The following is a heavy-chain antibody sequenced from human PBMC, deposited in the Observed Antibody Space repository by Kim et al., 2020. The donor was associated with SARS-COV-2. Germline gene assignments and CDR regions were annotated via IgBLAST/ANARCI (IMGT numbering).Heavy chain of an antibody. CDR2: ISYDGSNK. J-gene: IGHJ4*02. Sequence: GGSLRLSCAASGFTFSSYAMHWVRQAPGKGLEWVAVISYDGSNKYYADSVKGRFTISRDNSKNTLYLQMNSLRAEDTAVYYCARGAEGAGSAFDYWGQGTLVTVSS. D-gene: IGHD6-19*01. V-gene: IGHV3-30*04. CDR1: GFTFSSYA. CDR3: ARGAEGAGSAFDY.